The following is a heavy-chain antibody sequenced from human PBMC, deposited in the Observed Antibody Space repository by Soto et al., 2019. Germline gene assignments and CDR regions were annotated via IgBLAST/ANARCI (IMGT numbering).Heavy chain of an antibody. CDR1: GLSLRTPAVG. J-gene: IGHJ6*02. D-gene: IGHD2-21*02. CDR3: VLSGCGGDFFEIYSCHAYYGLEV. CDR2: LHWDDDK. V-gene: IGHV2-5*02. Sequence: QITLKESGPTLVKPTQTLTLTCTVSGLSLRTPAVGVGWVRQPTGKALERLALLHWDDDKLYSPSLKSRLTLSKDISEKGVVLTIPSMDTVDTATECCVLSGCGGDFFEIYSCHAYYGLEVRGQGTTVTGS.